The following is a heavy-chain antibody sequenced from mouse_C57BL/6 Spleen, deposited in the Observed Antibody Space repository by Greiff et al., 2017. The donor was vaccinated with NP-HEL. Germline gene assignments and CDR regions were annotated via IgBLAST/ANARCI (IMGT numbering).Heavy chain of an antibody. CDR2: IYPSDSET. Sequence: QVQLQQPGAELVRPGSSVKLSCKASGYTFTSYWMDWVKQRPGQGLEWIGNIYPSDSETHYNQKFKDKATLTVDKSSSTAYMQLSSLTSEDSAVYYCASGGELRQGWYFDVWGTGTTVTVSS. V-gene: IGHV1-61*01. J-gene: IGHJ1*03. CDR3: ASGGELRQGWYFDV. D-gene: IGHD2-12*01. CDR1: GYTFTSYW.